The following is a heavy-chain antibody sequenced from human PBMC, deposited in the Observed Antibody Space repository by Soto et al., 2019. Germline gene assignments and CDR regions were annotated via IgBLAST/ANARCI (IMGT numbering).Heavy chain of an antibody. CDR3: ARESVYGDAPRFDP. D-gene: IGHD4-17*01. Sequence: QVQLQESGPGLVKPSETLSLTCTVSGGSVSSGSYYWSWIRQPPGKGLEWIGYIYYSGSTNYNPSLKRRLTISVDTSKNQFSLKLSSVTAADTAVYYCARESVYGDAPRFDPWCQGTLVTVSS. CDR2: IYYSGST. CDR1: GGSVSSGSYY. V-gene: IGHV4-61*01. J-gene: IGHJ5*02.